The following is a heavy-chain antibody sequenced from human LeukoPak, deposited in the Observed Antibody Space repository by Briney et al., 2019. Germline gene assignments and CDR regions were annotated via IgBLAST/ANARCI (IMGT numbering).Heavy chain of an antibody. D-gene: IGHD3-9*01. V-gene: IGHV4-30-4*01. J-gene: IGHJ6*02. CDR1: GGSISSGDYY. CDR2: NYYSGST. Sequence: PSQTLSLTCTVSGGSISSGDYYWSWIRQPPGKGLEWIGYNYYSGSTYYNPSLKSRFTISVDTSKNQFSLKLSSVTAADTAVYYCATSLRYNYYYGMDVWGQGTTVTVSS. CDR3: ATSLRYNYYYGMDV.